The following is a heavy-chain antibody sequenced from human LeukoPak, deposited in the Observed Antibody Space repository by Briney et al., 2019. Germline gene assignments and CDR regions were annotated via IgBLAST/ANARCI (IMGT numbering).Heavy chain of an antibody. D-gene: IGHD6-13*01. J-gene: IGHJ6*02. CDR2: IYTSGST. CDR3: ARHFPRYSSSWYNYYYGMDV. Sequence: TSETLSLTCTVSGGSISSYYWSWIRQPAGKGLEWIGRIYTSGSTNYNPSLKSRVTMSVDTSENQFSLKLSSVTAADTAVYYCARHFPRYSSSWYNYYYGMDVWGQGTTVTVSS. V-gene: IGHV4-4*07. CDR1: GGSISSYY.